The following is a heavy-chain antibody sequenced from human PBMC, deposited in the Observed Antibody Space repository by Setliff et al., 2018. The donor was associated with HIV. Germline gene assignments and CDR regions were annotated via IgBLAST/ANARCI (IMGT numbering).Heavy chain of an antibody. CDR1: GGSISSYY. CDR2: IYYSGST. V-gene: IGHV4-59*01. CDR3: ARIFGDQGYSSGMDV. D-gene: IGHD3-3*01. J-gene: IGHJ6*02. Sequence: SETLSLTCTVSGGSISSYYWSWIRQPPGKGLEWIGYIYYSGSTNYNPTLKSRVTISVDTSKNQFSLNLSSVIAADTAVYFCARIFGDQGYSSGMDVWGQGTTVTVSS.